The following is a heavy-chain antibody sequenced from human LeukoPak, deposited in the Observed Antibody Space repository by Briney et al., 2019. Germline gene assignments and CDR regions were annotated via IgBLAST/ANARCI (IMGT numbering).Heavy chain of an antibody. D-gene: IGHD3-10*01. J-gene: IGHJ5*02. V-gene: IGHV3-23*01. CDR1: GFTFSSFA. Sequence: QSGGSLRLSCSASGFTFSSFAMSWVRQAPGKGLEWVSGISGSGGSTYYADSTKGRFTISRDSSKNTLYLQINSLRAEDTAVYYCAKDFSVGVTMIRGPFDPWGQGTLVTVSS. CDR2: ISGSGGST. CDR3: AKDFSVGVTMIRGPFDP.